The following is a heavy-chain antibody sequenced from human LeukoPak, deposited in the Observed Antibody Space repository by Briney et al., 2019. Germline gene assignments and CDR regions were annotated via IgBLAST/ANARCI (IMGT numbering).Heavy chain of an antibody. J-gene: IGHJ4*02. Sequence: PGGSLRLSCAASGFTVSSNYMSWVRKAPGQGLEWVSVIYSGGSAYYADSVKGRFTISRDNSKNTLYLQMNSLRAEDTAMYYCARDKGQVGGRFYFDFWGQGTLVTVSS. CDR3: ARDKGQVGGRFYFDF. D-gene: IGHD3-16*01. CDR2: IYSGGSA. V-gene: IGHV3-53*01. CDR1: GFTVSSNY.